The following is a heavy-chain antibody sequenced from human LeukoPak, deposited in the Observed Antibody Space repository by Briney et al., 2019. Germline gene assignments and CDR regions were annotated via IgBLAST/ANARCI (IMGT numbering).Heavy chain of an antibody. Sequence: GGSLRLSCAASEFTFSSYGMHWVRQAPGKGLEWAAFIRYDGSNKYYADSVKGRFTISRDNSKNTLYLQMNSLRAEDTAVYYCAKERAEWLRSSTWFDPWGQGTLVTVSS. V-gene: IGHV3-30*02. CDR3: AKERAEWLRSSTWFDP. CDR1: EFTFSSYG. J-gene: IGHJ5*02. CDR2: IRYDGSNK. D-gene: IGHD5-12*01.